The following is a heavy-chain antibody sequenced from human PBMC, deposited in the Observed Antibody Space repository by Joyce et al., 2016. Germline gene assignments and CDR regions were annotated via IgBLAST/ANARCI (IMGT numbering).Heavy chain of an antibody. Sequence: QVQLQESGPGLVKPSETLSLTCTVAGGSVSSGSYYWTWIRQPPGKGLEWIGYIYYSGSTNYNPALKSRVTISIDTSKNQFSRKLSSVTAADTAVYYCASGFWSGFYLDAFDIWGQGTMVTVSS. CDR2: IYYSGST. CDR3: ASGFWSGFYLDAFDI. J-gene: IGHJ3*02. V-gene: IGHV4-61*01. D-gene: IGHD3-3*01. CDR1: GGSVSSGSYY.